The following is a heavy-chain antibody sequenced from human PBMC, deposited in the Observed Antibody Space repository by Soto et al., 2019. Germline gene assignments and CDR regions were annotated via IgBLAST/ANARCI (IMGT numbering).Heavy chain of an antibody. J-gene: IGHJ4*02. D-gene: IGHD2-21*01. V-gene: IGHV1-2*02. CDR2: INPDSGAT. Sequence: HEHLVQSGAEVKRSGASLKVSCKASGYSFTGYYIHWVRQAPGQGLEWMGWINPDSGATNYAQNFQGRVTLTSDTSISTASMDRTTLTSADTAVYYCARGDYGTGGDPFPYVDYWGQGALVIVSS. CDR1: GYSFTGYY. CDR3: ARGDYGTGGDPFPYVDY.